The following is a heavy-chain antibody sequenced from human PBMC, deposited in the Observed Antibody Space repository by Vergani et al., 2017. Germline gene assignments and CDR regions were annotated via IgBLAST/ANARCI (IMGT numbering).Heavy chain of an antibody. J-gene: IGHJ6*02. CDR1: GGSISSGGYY. Sequence: QVQLQESGPGLVKPSQTLSLTCTVSGGSISSGGYYWSWIRQHPGKGLEWIGYIYYSGSTYYNPSLKSRVTRSVDTSKNQFSLKLSSVTAADTAVYYCAGWGRCIAVAGHYYYYGMDVWSQGTTVTVSS. D-gene: IGHD6-19*01. CDR2: IYYSGST. V-gene: IGHV4-31*03. CDR3: AGWGRCIAVAGHYYYYGMDV.